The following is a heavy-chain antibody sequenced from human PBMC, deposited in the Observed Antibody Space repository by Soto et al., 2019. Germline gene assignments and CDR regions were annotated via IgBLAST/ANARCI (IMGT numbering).Heavy chain of an antibody. CDR3: ARDPLAGYYYYGMDV. CDR1: GYTFTRYN. D-gene: IGHD6-13*01. CDR2: INPNSGGT. Sequence: ASVKVSCKTPGYTFTRYNIHWVRQAPGQGLEWMGWINPNSGGTNYAQKFQGWVTMTRDTSISTAYVELSRLTSDDTGVYYCARDPLAGYYYYGMDVWGQGTTVTVSS. J-gene: IGHJ6*02. V-gene: IGHV1-2*04.